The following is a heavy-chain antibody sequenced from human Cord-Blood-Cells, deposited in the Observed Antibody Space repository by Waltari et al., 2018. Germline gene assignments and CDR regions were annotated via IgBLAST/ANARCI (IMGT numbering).Heavy chain of an antibody. Sequence: QVQLQESGPGLVKPSQTLSLTCTVSGGSISSGAYYWSWIRQPPGKGLEWIGYIYYSGSTYYNPSLKSRVTISVDTSKNQFSLKLSSVTAADTAVYYCARGRDCSGGSCYFDYWGQGTLVTVSS. V-gene: IGHV4-30-4*08. CDR2: IYYSGST. CDR3: ARGRDCSGGSCYFDY. CDR1: GGSISSGAYY. D-gene: IGHD2-15*01. J-gene: IGHJ4*02.